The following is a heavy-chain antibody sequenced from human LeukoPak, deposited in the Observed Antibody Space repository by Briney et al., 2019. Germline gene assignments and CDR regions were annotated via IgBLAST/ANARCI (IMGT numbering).Heavy chain of an antibody. J-gene: IGHJ5*02. Sequence: ASVKVSCKASGYTFTSYGISWVRQAPGQGLEWMGWISAYNGNTNYAQKLQGRVTMTTDTSTSTAYMELRSLRSDDTAVYYCARDRGYCSSTSCSVGDGFDPWGQGTLVTVSS. CDR3: ARDRGYCSSTSCSVGDGFDP. D-gene: IGHD2-2*01. V-gene: IGHV1-18*01. CDR2: ISAYNGNT. CDR1: GYTFTSYG.